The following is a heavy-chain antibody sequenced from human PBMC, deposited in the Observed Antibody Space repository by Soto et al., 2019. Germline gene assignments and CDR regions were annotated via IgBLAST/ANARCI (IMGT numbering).Heavy chain of an antibody. V-gene: IGHV3-30-3*01. CDR3: ARDLLLGGSAPGNWFDP. D-gene: IGHD1-26*01. J-gene: IGHJ5*02. CDR2: ISYDGSNK. Sequence: QVQLVESGGGVVQPGRSLRLSCAASGFTFSSYAMHWVRQAPGKGLEWVAVISYDGSNKYYADSVKGRFTISRDNSKNALYLQMDGLRAEDTAVYYCARDLLLGGSAPGNWFDPWVQGSLVTVSS. CDR1: GFTFSSYA.